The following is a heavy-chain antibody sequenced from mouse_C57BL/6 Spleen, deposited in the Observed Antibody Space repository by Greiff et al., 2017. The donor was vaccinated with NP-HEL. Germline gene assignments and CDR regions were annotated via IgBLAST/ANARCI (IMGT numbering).Heavy chain of an antibody. Sequence: DVKLVESGGGLVKPGGSLKLSCAASGFTFSDYGMHWVRQAPEKGLEWVAYISSGSSTIYYADTVKGRFTISRDNAKNTLFLQMTRLRSEDTAMYDCAREGGYDAFAYWGQGTLVTVAA. CDR2: ISSGSSTI. V-gene: IGHV5-17*01. D-gene: IGHD2-2*01. CDR3: AREGGYDAFAY. CDR1: GFTFSDYG. J-gene: IGHJ3*01.